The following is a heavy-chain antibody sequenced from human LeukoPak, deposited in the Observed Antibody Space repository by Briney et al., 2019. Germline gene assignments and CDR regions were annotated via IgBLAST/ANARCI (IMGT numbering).Heavy chain of an antibody. V-gene: IGHV4-59*01. D-gene: IGHD3-10*01. CDR3: AREDRRAQGFGVYYYYGMDV. Sequence: SETLSLTCTVSGGSINSYYWSWIRQPPGKGLEWIAYIYYSGSTNYNPSLKSRVTISVDTSKNQFSLKLSSVTAADTAVYYCAREDRRAQGFGVYYYYGMDVWGQGTTVTVSS. J-gene: IGHJ6*02. CDR1: GGSINSYY. CDR2: IYYSGST.